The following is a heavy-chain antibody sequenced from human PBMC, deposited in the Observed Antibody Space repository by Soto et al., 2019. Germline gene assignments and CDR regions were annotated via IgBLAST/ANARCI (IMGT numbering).Heavy chain of an antibody. CDR2: LSDSGGSI. V-gene: IGHV3-23*01. CDR3: AKVSSAWYAGFFDL. D-gene: IGHD2-8*01. Sequence: EVQLLESGGGLVQPGGSLRLSCTASGFTFNRHAMTWVRQAPGKGLEWVSGLSDSGGSIYYADSVKGRCTLSRDNSMNNLYLQMNTLRAEDTAVYYCAKVSSAWYAGFFDLWGQGTLDTVSS. J-gene: IGHJ4*02. CDR1: GFTFNRHA.